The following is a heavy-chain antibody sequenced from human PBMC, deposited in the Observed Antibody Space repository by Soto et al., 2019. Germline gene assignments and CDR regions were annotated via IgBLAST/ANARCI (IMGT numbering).Heavy chain of an antibody. V-gene: IGHV3-30-3*01. D-gene: IGHD6-13*01. CDR1: GFTFSSYA. CDR3: ARDEIAAAGPVGN. CDR2: ISYDGSNK. J-gene: IGHJ4*02. Sequence: QVQLVESGGGVVQPGRSLRLSRAASGFTFSSYAMHWVRQAPGKGLEWVAVISYDGSNKYYADSVKGRFTISRDNSKNTLYLQMNSLRAEDTAVYYCARDEIAAAGPVGNWGQGTLVTVSS.